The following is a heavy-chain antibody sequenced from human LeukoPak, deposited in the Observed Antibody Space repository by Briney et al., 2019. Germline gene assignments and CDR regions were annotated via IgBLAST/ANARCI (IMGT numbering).Heavy chain of an antibody. V-gene: IGHV3-23*01. Sequence: GGSLRLSCAVSGITLSNYGMSWVRQAPGKGLEWVAGLSGSGGGTSYADSVKGRFTVSRDNARNTLYLQMNSLRAEDTAVYYCARDLVMVDTPGDDFDYWGRGTLVTVSS. CDR1: GITLSNYG. J-gene: IGHJ4*02. CDR3: ARDLVMVDTPGDDFDY. D-gene: IGHD2-21*01. CDR2: LSGSGGGT.